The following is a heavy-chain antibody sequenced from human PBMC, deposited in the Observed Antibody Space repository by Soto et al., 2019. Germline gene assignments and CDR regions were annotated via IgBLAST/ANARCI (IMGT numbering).Heavy chain of an antibody. CDR3: AAYYYDSSGPTWYFDL. D-gene: IGHD3-22*01. V-gene: IGHV4-61*01. CDR2: IYYSGST. Sequence: QVQLQESGPGLVKPSETLSLTCTVSGGSVSSGSYYWSWIRQPPGKGLEWIGYIYYSGSTNYNPSLQSRVTISVDTSKNQFSLKLSSVTAADTAVYYCAAYYYDSSGPTWYFDLWGRGTLVTVSS. CDR1: GGSVSSGSYY. J-gene: IGHJ2*01.